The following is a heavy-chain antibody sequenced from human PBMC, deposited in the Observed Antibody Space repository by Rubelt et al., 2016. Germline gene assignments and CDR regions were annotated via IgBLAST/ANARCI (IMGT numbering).Heavy chain of an antibody. CDR2: IYYSGST. CDR1: GGSISSTSYY. Sequence: QLQLQESGPGLVKTSETLSLTCTVSGGSISSTSYYWGWIRQPPGKGLEWIGSIYYSGSTYYNPSLKSRVTISVDTSKNQFSLKLSSVTAADTAVYYCARDRDRGYGDITVDYWGQGTLVTVSS. V-gene: IGHV4-39*07. J-gene: IGHJ4*02. D-gene: IGHD4-17*01. CDR3: ARDRDRGYGDITVDY.